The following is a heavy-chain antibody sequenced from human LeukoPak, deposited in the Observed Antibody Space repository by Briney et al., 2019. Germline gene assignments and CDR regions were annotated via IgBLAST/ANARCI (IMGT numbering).Heavy chain of an antibody. J-gene: IGHJ4*02. Sequence: GSSVKVSCKASGGIFSSYSFSWVRQAPGQGLEWMGGIIPNSGDTNYAQKFEGRVTMTRDTSISTAYMELSSLRSDDTAVYYCARTGTTDYWGQGTLVTVSS. CDR2: IIPNSGDT. CDR1: GGIFSSYS. CDR3: ARTGTTDY. D-gene: IGHD1-1*01. V-gene: IGHV1-2*02.